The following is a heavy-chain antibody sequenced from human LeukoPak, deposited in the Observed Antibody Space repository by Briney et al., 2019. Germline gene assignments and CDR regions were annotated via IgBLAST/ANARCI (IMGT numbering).Heavy chain of an antibody. CDR2: IYYSGST. CDR3: ASGVKWFGDFDY. Sequence: SETLSLTCTVSGGSISSYYWSWIRQPPGKGLGWIGYIYYSGSTNYNPSLKSRVTISVDTSKNQFSLKLSSVTAADTAVYYCASGVKWFGDFDYWGQGTLVTVSS. D-gene: IGHD3-10*01. V-gene: IGHV4-59*01. J-gene: IGHJ4*02. CDR1: GGSISSYY.